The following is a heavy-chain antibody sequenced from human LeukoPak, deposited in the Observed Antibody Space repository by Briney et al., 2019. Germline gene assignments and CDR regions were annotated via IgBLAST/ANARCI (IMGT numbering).Heavy chain of an antibody. CDR2: ISYDGSNK. D-gene: IGHD2-15*01. V-gene: IGHV3-30*03. CDR1: GFTFSSYG. CDR3: ARERSRARGVFDY. J-gene: IGHJ4*02. Sequence: PGGSLRLSCAASGFTFSSYGMYWVRQAPGKGLEWVAVISYDGSNKYYADSVKGRFIIPRDNSKNTLYLQMNSLRAEDTAVYYCARERSRARGVFDYWGQGTLVTVSS.